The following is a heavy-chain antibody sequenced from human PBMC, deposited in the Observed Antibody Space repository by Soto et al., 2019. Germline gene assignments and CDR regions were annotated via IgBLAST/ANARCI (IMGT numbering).Heavy chain of an antibody. V-gene: IGHV3-33*01. Sequence: QVQLVESGGGVVQPGRSLRLSCAASGFTFSSYGMHWVRQAPGKGLEWVAVIWYDGSNKYYADSVKGRFTISRDNSKNTLYLQMNSLRAEDTAVYYCARDPRGEGLLNYWGQGTLVTVSS. CDR2: IWYDGSNK. J-gene: IGHJ4*02. D-gene: IGHD1-26*01. CDR3: ARDPRGEGLLNY. CDR1: GFTFSSYG.